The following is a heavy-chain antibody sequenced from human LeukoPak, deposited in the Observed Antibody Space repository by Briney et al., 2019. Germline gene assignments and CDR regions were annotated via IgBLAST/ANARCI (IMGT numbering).Heavy chain of an antibody. Sequence: GGSLRLSCIGTGFTFSSDAMGWVRQAPGKGLEWVSGISGSGGGTYYADSVKGRFTISRDDSKNTLYLQMSSLSAEDTAVYYCSRRLPFDYWGQGTPVTVSS. CDR2: ISGSGGGT. CDR3: SRRLPFDY. V-gene: IGHV3-23*01. D-gene: IGHD2-15*01. CDR1: GFTFSSDA. J-gene: IGHJ4*02.